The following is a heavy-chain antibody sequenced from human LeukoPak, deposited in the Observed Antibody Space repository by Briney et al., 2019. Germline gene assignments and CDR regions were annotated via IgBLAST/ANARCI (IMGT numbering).Heavy chain of an antibody. J-gene: IGHJ4*02. CDR3: ARVDPASIVGAGWYFDY. CDR2: IYYSGST. CDR1: GGSISSGGYY. D-gene: IGHD1-26*01. Sequence: PSQTLSLTCTVSGGSISSGGYYWSWIRQPPGKGLEWIGYIYYSGSTNYNPSLKSRVTISVDTSKNQFSLKLSSVTAADTAVYYCARVDPASIVGAGWYFDYWGQGTLVTVSS. V-gene: IGHV4-61*08.